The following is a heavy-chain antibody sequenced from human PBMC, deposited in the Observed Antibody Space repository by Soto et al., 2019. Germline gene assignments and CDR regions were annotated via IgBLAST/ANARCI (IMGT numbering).Heavy chain of an antibody. CDR3: AKDIEWGEGAFDI. D-gene: IGHD1-26*01. Sequence: TGGSLRLSCAASGFTFDDYAMHWVRQAPGKGLEWVSGISWNSGSIGYADSVKGRFTISRDNAKNSLYLQMNSLRAEDTALYYCAKDIEWGEGAFDIWGQGTMVTVSS. CDR2: ISWNSGSI. V-gene: IGHV3-9*01. J-gene: IGHJ3*02. CDR1: GFTFDDYA.